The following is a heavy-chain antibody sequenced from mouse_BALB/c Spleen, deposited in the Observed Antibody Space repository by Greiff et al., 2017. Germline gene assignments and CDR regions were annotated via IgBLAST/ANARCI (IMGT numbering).Heavy chain of an antibody. CDR3: ARHLYYYGSSYESYFDY. CDR2: INSNGGST. J-gene: IGHJ2*01. CDR1: GFTFSSYY. D-gene: IGHD1-1*01. Sequence: EVKLMESGGGLVKLGGSLKLSCAASGFTFSSYYMSWVRQTPEKRLELVAAINSNGGSTYYPDTVKGRFTISRDNAKNTLYLQMSSLKSEDTALYYCARHLYYYGSSYESYFDYWGQGTTLTVSS. V-gene: IGHV5-6-2*01.